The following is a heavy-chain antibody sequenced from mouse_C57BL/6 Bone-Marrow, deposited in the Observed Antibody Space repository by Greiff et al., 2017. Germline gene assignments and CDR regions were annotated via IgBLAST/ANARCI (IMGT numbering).Heavy chain of an antibody. J-gene: IGHJ2*01. Sequence: EVQLQQSGPVLVKPGASVKMSCKASGYTFTDYYMNWVKQSHGKSLEWIGVINPYNGGTSYNQKFKGKATLTVDKSSSTAYMELNSLTSEDSAVYYCARRVITTVPFDYWGQGTTLTVSS. CDR2: INPYNGGT. CDR3: ARRVITTVPFDY. D-gene: IGHD1-2*01. V-gene: IGHV1-19*01. CDR1: GYTFTDYY.